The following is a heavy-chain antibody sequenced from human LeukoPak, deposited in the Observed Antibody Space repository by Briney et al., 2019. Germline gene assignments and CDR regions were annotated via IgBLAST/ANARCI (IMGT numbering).Heavy chain of an antibody. V-gene: IGHV1-2*02. CDR2: INPNTGGT. J-gene: IGHJ3*02. Sequence: ASVTVSCKASEYTFTHYYMHWVRQAPGQGLEWMGWINPNTGGTNYAQKFQGRVTMTRDTSITTAYMELRSLEYDGTAVYYCAKDFRDQWLVNAFHIWGQGTMVTVSS. CDR1: EYTFTHYY. D-gene: IGHD6-19*01. CDR3: AKDFRDQWLVNAFHI.